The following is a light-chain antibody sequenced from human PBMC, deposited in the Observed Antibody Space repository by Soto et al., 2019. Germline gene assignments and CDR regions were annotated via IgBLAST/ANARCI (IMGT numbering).Light chain of an antibody. J-gene: IGKJ1*01. CDR2: GAS. V-gene: IGKV3-20*01. CDR3: QQYGSSGT. Sequence: EVVLTKAPVTLSLSPGERATLSCRASQNVRSNLAWYQQKPGQAPRLLIYGASNRATGIPDRFSGSGSGTDFTLTISRLEPEDFAVYYCQQYGSSGTFGQGTKVDI. CDR1: QNVRSN.